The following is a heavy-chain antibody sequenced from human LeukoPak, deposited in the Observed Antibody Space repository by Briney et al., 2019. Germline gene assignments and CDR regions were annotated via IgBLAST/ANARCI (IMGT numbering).Heavy chain of an antibody. V-gene: IGHV4-34*01. CDR2: INHSGST. CDR3: ARVERPNYDSSGYQNDY. D-gene: IGHD3-22*01. J-gene: IGHJ4*02. Sequence: PSETLSLTCAVYGGSFSDYYWSWIRQPPGKGLEWIGEINHSGSTNYNPSLKSRVTISVDTSKNQFSLKLSSVTAADTAAYYCARVERPNYDSSGYQNDYWGQGTLVTVSS. CDR1: GGSFSDYY.